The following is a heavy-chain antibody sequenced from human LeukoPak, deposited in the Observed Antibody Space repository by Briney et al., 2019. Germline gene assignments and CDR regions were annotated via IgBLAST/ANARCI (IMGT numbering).Heavy chain of an antibody. D-gene: IGHD2-15*01. V-gene: IGHV3-21*01. J-gene: IGHJ3*02. CDR2: ISSGSSYM. CDR1: RFTFSRYS. CDR3: ARHRSGGSQDDAFDI. Sequence: GGSLRLSCAVSRFTFSRYSLNWVRQAPGKGLEWVSSISSGSSYMYYADSVKGRFTISRDNAKNSLYLQMNSLRAEDTAVYYCARHRSGGSQDDAFDIWGQGTLVTVSS.